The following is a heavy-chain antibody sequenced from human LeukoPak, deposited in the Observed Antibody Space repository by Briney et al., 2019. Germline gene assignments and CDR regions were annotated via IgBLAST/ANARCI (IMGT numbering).Heavy chain of an antibody. CDR3: ARDAAVGVVVAATQGFDP. CDR2: ICYSGRT. D-gene: IGHD2-15*01. CDR1: GDSINSTSYY. J-gene: IGHJ5*02. Sequence: SETLSLTCTVFGDSINSTSYYWGWIRQSPGKGLQWIGTICYSGRTYYNPSLKSRVTISVVTSKNEFSLKLSSVTAADTAVYYCARDAAVGVVVAATQGFDPWGQGTLVTVSS. V-gene: IGHV4-39*07.